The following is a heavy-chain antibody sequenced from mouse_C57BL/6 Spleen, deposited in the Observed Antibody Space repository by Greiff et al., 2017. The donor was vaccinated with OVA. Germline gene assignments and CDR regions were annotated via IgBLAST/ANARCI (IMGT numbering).Heavy chain of an antibody. CDR2: INPNNGGT. CDR3: ARLGLLNAMDY. V-gene: IGHV1-26*01. Sequence: VQLQQSGPELVKPGDSVKISCKASGYTFTDYYMNWVKQSHGKSLEWIGDINPNNGGTSYNQKFKCKATLTVDKSSSTAYMELLSLTSEDSAVYYCARLGLLNAMDYWGQGTSVTVSS. CDR1: GYTFTDYY. J-gene: IGHJ4*01. D-gene: IGHD3-3*01.